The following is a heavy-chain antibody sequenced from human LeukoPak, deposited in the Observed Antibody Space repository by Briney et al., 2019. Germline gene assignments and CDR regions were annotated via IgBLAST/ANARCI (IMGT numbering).Heavy chain of an antibody. CDR3: ASGLTVAAAKHDY. V-gene: IGHV1-69*01. D-gene: IGHD6-13*01. J-gene: IGHJ4*02. CDR1: GRTFSSYA. Sequence: SVKASFKASGRTFSSYAISWVRQAPGQGLEWMGGIIPIFGTANYAQKFQGRVTITADESTSTAYMELSSLRSEDTAVYYCASGLTVAAAKHDYWGQGTLVTVSS. CDR2: IIPIFGTA.